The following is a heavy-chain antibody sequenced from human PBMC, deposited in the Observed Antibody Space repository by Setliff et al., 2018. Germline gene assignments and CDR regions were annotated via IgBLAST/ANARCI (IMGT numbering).Heavy chain of an antibody. J-gene: IGHJ4*02. CDR3: ARDKDHIRGFDY. CDR2: IKQDGSQK. V-gene: IGHV3-7*03. D-gene: IGHD3-10*01. CDR1: GFTFSSYR. Sequence: PGGSLRLSCAASGFTFSSYRMHWVRQAPGKGLEWVANIKQDGSQKYYVDSVKGRFTISRDSARNSLYLHMNSLRDEDTAVYFCARDKDHIRGFDYWGRGALVTVSS.